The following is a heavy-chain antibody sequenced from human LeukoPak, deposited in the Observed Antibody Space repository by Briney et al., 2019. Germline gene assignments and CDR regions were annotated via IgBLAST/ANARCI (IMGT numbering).Heavy chain of an antibody. J-gene: IGHJ4*02. CDR1: GGSISSYY. CDR3: AGVGSSGWYTYYFDY. D-gene: IGHD6-19*01. CDR2: IYYSGST. V-gene: IGHV4-59*01. Sequence: PSETLSLTCTVSGGSISSYYWSWIRQPPGKGLEWIGYIYYSGSTNYNPSLKSRVTISVDTSKNQFSLKLSSVTAADTAVCYCAGVGSSGWYTYYFDYWGQGTLVTVSS.